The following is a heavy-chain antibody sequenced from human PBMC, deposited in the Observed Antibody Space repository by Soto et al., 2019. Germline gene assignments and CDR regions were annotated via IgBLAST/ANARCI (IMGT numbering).Heavy chain of an antibody. CDR1: GYSFTTYW. J-gene: IGHJ4*02. D-gene: IGHD3-10*01. Sequence: LGESLKISCKGSGYSFTTYWIGWVRQMPGKGLEWMGIIYPGDSDTRYSPSFQGQVTISADKSISTAYLQWSSLKASDTAMYYCATETTYYYGAGSSGVHFDYWGQGTRVTVSS. V-gene: IGHV5-51*01. CDR2: IYPGDSDT. CDR3: ATETTYYYGAGSSGVHFDY.